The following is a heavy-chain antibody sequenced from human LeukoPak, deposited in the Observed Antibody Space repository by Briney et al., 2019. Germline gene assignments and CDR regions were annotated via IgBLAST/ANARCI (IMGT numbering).Heavy chain of an antibody. J-gene: IGHJ4*02. Sequence: SGPTLVNPTQTLTLTRTFSGFSLSTSGVGVGWIRQPPGKALEWLALIYWDDDKRYSPSLKSRLTITKDTSKDQVVLTLTNMDPVDTATYYCAHTPYGSGSSKYYFDYWGQGTLVTVSS. CDR1: GFSLSTSGVG. V-gene: IGHV2-5*02. CDR3: AHTPYGSGSSKYYFDY. D-gene: IGHD3-10*01. CDR2: IYWDDDK.